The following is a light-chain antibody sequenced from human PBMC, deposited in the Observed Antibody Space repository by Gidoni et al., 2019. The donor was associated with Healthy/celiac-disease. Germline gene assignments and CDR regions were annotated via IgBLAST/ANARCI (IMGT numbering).Light chain of an antibody. CDR1: KLGDKY. CDR3: QAWDSSTEV. Sequence: SYELTLPPSVSVSLGQTASITCSGDKLGDKYACWYQQKPGQSPVLVIYQDSKRPSGIPERFSGSNSGNTATLTISGTQAMDEADYYCQAWDSSTEVFGGGTKLTVL. J-gene: IGLJ2*01. V-gene: IGLV3-1*01. CDR2: QDS.